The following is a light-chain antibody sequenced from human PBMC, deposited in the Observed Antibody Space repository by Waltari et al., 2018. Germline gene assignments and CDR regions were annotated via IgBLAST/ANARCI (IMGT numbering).Light chain of an antibody. CDR2: DVS. V-gene: IGLV2-14*01. CDR3: SSYTSSSTWV. CDR1: SSDVCGYNY. J-gene: IGLJ3*02. Sequence: QSALTQPASVSGSPGQSITISCTGTSSDVCGYNYVSWYQQHPGKAPKLMSYDVSKRPSGVSNRVAGSKSGNTASLTISGLQAEDEADYYCSSYTSSSTWVFGGGTKLTVL.